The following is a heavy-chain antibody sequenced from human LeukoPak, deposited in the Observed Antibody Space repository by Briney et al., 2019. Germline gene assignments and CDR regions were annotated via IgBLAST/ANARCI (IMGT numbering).Heavy chain of an antibody. CDR2: ISYDGSNK. D-gene: IGHD1-20*01. J-gene: IGHJ4*02. CDR3: AISYNWNVVDS. Sequence: GGSLRLSCAASGFTFTSYPMHWVRQAPGKGLEWVAVISYDGSNKYYADSVKGRFTISRDNSKNTLYLQMNSLRAEDTAVYYCAISYNWNVVDSWGQGTLVTVSS. CDR1: GFTFTSYP. V-gene: IGHV3-30-3*01.